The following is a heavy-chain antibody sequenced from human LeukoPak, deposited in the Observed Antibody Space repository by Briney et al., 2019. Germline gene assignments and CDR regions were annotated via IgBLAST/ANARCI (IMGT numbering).Heavy chain of an antibody. Sequence: GGSLRLSCAASGFTFSSYAMSWVRQAPGKGLEWVSVIYSGGSTYYADSVKGRFTISRGNSKNTLYLQMNSLRAEDTAVYYCASQGAAAGDYWGQGTLVTVSS. CDR2: IYSGGST. D-gene: IGHD6-13*01. CDR1: GFTFSSYA. CDR3: ASQGAAAGDY. J-gene: IGHJ4*02. V-gene: IGHV3-53*01.